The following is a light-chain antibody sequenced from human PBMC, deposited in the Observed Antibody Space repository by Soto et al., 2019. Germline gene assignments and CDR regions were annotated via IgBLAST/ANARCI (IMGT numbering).Light chain of an antibody. J-gene: IGKJ1*01. V-gene: IGKV1-39*01. CDR3: QQSYSSGRS. CDR2: GAS. CDR1: QSINIY. Sequence: DIQMTQSPSSLYLSVGDRVAITCRASQSINIYLNWYQQKPGEAPKLLIYGASSLQSGVPSKFSGSGSGTECTLTIISLQPEEFATCDCQQSYSSGRSFGQGNKVPI.